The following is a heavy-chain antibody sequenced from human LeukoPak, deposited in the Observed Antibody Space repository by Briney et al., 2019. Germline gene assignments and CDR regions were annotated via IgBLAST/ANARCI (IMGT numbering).Heavy chain of an antibody. CDR3: ARDQLLMVVTAHIDAFDI. Sequence: PGGSLRLSCAASGFTLSSYSMNWVCQAPGKGLEWVSSISSSSSYIYYADSVKGRFTISRDNAKNSLYLQMNSLRAEDTAVYYCARDQLLMVVTAHIDAFDIWGHGPMVTVSS. J-gene: IGHJ3*02. D-gene: IGHD2-21*02. V-gene: IGHV3-21*01. CDR1: GFTLSSYS. CDR2: ISSSSSYI.